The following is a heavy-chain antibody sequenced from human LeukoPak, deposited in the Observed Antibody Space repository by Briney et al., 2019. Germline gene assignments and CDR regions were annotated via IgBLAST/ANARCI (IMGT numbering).Heavy chain of an antibody. CDR3: ARDARFGELRGYYFDY. J-gene: IGHJ4*02. V-gene: IGHV1-18*01. Sequence: ASVKVSCKASGYTFTSYGISWVRQAPGQGLEWMGWISAYNGNTNYAQKLQGRVTMTTDTSTSTAYMELRSLRSDDTAVYYCARDARFGELRGYYFDYWGQGTLVTVSS. CDR2: ISAYNGNT. D-gene: IGHD3-10*01. CDR1: GYTFTSYG.